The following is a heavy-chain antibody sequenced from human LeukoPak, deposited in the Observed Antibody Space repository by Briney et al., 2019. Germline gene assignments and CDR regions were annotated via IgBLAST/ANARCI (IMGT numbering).Heavy chain of an antibody. CDR3: ARLDIVVVPAARRDAFDI. V-gene: IGHV4-31*03. Sequence: PSETLSLTCTVSGGSISSGGYYWSWIRQHPGKGLEWIGYIYYSGSTYYNPSLKSRVTISVDTSKNQFSLKLSSVTAADTAVYYCARLDIVVVPAARRDAFDIWGQGTMVTVSS. D-gene: IGHD2-2*01. CDR1: GGSISSGGYY. J-gene: IGHJ3*02. CDR2: IYYSGST.